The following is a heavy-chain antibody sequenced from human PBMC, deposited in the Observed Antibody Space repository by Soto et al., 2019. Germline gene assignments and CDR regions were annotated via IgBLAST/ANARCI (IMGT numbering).Heavy chain of an antibody. CDR2: ISGSGGTT. CDR3: AKEAYTVIEVLMDAFDI. CDR1: GFTFTTYA. V-gene: IGHV3-23*01. Sequence: EVHLLESGGGLVQPGGSLRLPCAASGFTFTTYAMSWVRQAPGKGLEWVSGISGSGGTTYYADSVKGRFTLSRDNSKNTLYLQMNILRAEDTAVYYCAKEAYTVIEVLMDAFDIWGQGTMVTVSS. D-gene: IGHD3-22*01. J-gene: IGHJ3*02.